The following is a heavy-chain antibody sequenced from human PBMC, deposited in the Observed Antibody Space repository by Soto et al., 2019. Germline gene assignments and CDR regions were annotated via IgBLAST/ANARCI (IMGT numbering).Heavy chain of an antibody. V-gene: IGHV1-69*13. CDR3: ARPHIRTTDAFDI. CDR2: IIPIFGTA. D-gene: IGHD1-7*01. J-gene: IGHJ3*02. Sequence: ASVKVSCKASGGTFSSYAISWVRQAPGQGLEWMGGIIPIFGTANYAQKFQGRVTITADESTSTAYMELSSLRSEDTAVYYCARPHIRTTDAFDIWGQGTMVTVSS. CDR1: GGTFSSYA.